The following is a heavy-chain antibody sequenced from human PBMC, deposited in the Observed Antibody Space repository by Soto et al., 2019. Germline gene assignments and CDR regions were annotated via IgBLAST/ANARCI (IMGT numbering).Heavy chain of an antibody. CDR3: AKDFENGSGGLYRYCDS. CDR1: GFTFSDSA. J-gene: IGHJ4*02. V-gene: IGHV3-30*18. Sequence: PGGSLTLTCTASGFTFSDSALHWVRQPPGPGLEWVAVMSHDGRAKYNADAVKGRFTIFRDNSKDTLYLQISSLRTEDTAVYAWAKDFENGSGGLYRYCDSWGQGTLVTVSS. CDR2: MSHDGRAK. D-gene: IGHD6-19*01.